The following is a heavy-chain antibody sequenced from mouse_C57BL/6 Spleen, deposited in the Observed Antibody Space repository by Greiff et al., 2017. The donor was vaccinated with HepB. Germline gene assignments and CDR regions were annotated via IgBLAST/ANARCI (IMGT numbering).Heavy chain of an antibody. V-gene: IGHV1-81*01. J-gene: IGHJ4*01. CDR2: IYPRSGNT. CDR1: GYTFTSYG. Sequence: QVQLQQSGAELARPGASVKLSCKASGYTFTSYGISWVKQRTGQGLEWIGEIYPRSGNTYYNEKFKGKATLTADKSSSTAYMELRSLTAEDAAVYFCARGPSSSPAMDYWGQGTSVTVSS. D-gene: IGHD1-1*01. CDR3: ARGPSSSPAMDY.